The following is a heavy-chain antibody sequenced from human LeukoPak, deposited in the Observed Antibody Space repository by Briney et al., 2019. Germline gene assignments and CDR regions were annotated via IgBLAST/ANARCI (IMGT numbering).Heavy chain of an antibody. Sequence: GGSLRLSCAASGFTFSSYGMHWVRQAPGKGLEWVAVISYDGSNKYYADSVKGRFTISRDNSKNTLYLQMNSLRAEDTAVYYCAKDHPNSGSYVDYWGQGTLVTVSS. CDR1: GFTFSSYG. CDR3: AKDHPNSGSYVDY. V-gene: IGHV3-30*18. CDR2: ISYDGSNK. D-gene: IGHD1-26*01. J-gene: IGHJ4*02.